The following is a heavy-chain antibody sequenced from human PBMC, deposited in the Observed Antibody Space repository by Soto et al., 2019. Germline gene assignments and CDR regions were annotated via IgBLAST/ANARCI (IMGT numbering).Heavy chain of an antibody. Sequence: SVKVSCKASGGTFSSYAISWVRQAPGQGLEWMGGIIPIFGTANYAQKFQGRVTITADESTSTAYMELSSLRSEDTAMYYCARPARYYDFWSGYYNDYYYGMDVWGQGTTVTVSS. J-gene: IGHJ6*02. CDR3: ARPARYYDFWSGYYNDYYYGMDV. D-gene: IGHD3-3*01. CDR1: GGTFSSYA. CDR2: IIPIFGTA. V-gene: IGHV1-69*13.